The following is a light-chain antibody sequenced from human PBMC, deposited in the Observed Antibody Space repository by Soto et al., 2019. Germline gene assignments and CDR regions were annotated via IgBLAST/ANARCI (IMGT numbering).Light chain of an antibody. CDR3: CSYAGSYTSPYV. Sequence: QSVVTQPRSVSGSPGPPVTIYCTGTSSDVGDYSYVSWYQQHPGKAPKLIIYDVTKRPSGVPDRFSGSKSGNTASLTISGLQAEDEADYFCCSYAGSYTSPYVFGTGTKVTVL. CDR1: SSDVGDYSY. V-gene: IGLV2-11*01. CDR2: DVT. J-gene: IGLJ1*01.